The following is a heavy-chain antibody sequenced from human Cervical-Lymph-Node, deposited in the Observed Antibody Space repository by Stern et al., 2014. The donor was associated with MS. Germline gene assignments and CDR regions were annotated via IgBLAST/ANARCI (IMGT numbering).Heavy chain of an antibody. V-gene: IGHV3-33*01. J-gene: IGHJ4*02. D-gene: IGHD3-10*01. CDR3: ARGIEGWGSGSYYLYYFDL. Sequence: DQLVESGGGVVHPGRSLRISCEADGLTFSGHAMNWVRQAPGKGLELVAVIWPDESNKYYADSVKGRFSISRDNSKNTVYLQMNSLRGEDTAIYYCARGIEGWGSGSYYLYYFDLWGQGALVTVSS. CDR1: GLTFSGHA. CDR2: IWPDESNK.